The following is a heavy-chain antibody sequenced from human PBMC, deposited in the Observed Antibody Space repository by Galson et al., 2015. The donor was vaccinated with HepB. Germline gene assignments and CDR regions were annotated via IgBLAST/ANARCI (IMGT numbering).Heavy chain of an antibody. V-gene: IGHV3-23*01. Sequence: SLRLSCAASGFTFSSYAMSWVRQAPGKGLEWVSAISGSGGSTYYADSVKGQFTISRDNSKNTLYLQMNSLRAEDTAVYYCAKVGYSSGWYANEGGWVDYWCQGTLVSVSS. CDR3: AKVGYSSGWYANEGGWVDY. D-gene: IGHD6-19*01. J-gene: IGHJ4*02. CDR2: ISGSGGST. CDR1: GFTFSSYA.